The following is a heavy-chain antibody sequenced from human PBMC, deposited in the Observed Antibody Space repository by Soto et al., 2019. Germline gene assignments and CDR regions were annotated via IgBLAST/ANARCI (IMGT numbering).Heavy chain of an antibody. Sequence: EVHLLESGGGLVQPGGSLTLSCATSGFTFSSYAMVWVRQAAEKGLEWVASISNNGDTAYYADSVKGRFIISRGNSENTLYLQMNGLRADDTALYFCAKSRVFIGAIVTLLDSWGQGTQVTVSS. CDR2: ISNNGDTA. CDR3: AKSRVFIGAIVTLLDS. D-gene: IGHD3-16*02. J-gene: IGHJ4*02. CDR1: GFTFSSYA. V-gene: IGHV3-23*01.